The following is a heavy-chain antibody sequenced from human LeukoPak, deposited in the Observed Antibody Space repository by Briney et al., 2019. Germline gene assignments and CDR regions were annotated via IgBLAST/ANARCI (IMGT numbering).Heavy chain of an antibody. CDR3: ARTLYSINWFDP. J-gene: IGHJ5*02. CDR1: GGSLSSSTYY. V-gene: IGHV4-39*01. CDR2: IYYTGST. Sequence: SETLSLTCTVSGGSLSSSTYYWGWIRQPPGKGLEWIGSIYYTGSTYYNPSLKSRVTISVHTSKNQFSLRLSSVTAADTAVYYCARTLYSINWFDPWGQGTLVTVSS. D-gene: IGHD2-15*01.